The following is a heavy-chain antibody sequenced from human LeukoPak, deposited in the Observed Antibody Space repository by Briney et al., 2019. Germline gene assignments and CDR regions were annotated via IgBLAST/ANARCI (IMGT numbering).Heavy chain of an antibody. J-gene: IGHJ4*02. CDR1: GFTFSSYA. Sequence: GGSLRLSCAVSGFTFSSYAMTWVRQAPGKGLEWVSDISESGDSTSYADSVKGRFTISRDNPKNTLYLQMNSLRAEDTAVYYCAGGRFYRGYLDLWGQGTLVTVSS. CDR3: AGGRFYRGYLDL. V-gene: IGHV3-23*01. CDR2: ISESGDST. D-gene: IGHD2-15*01.